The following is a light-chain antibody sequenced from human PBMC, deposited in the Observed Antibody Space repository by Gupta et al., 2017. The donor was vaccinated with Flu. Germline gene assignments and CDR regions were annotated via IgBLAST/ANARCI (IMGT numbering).Light chain of an antibody. Sequence: PGERATLSCRVSQSISSNLAWYQQKPGQAPRLLIYGASTRATGIPARFSGSGSGTEFTLTISSLQSEDFAVYYCQQYNNWPLFGGGTKVEIK. CDR1: QSISSN. CDR2: GAS. J-gene: IGKJ4*01. CDR3: QQYNNWPL. V-gene: IGKV3-15*01.